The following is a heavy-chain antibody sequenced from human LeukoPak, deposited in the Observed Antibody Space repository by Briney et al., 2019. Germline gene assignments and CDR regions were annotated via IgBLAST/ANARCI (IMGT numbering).Heavy chain of an antibody. CDR1: GFTFSSYW. Sequence: GGSLRLSCAASGFTFSSYWMSWVRQAPGKGLEWVANIKQDGSEKYYVDSVKGRFTISRDSAKNTLALQMNSLRADDTAVYYCARHPSGSSSYYFDYWGQGTLVTVSS. D-gene: IGHD1-26*01. CDR2: IKQDGSEK. V-gene: IGHV3-7*02. CDR3: ARHPSGSSSYYFDY. J-gene: IGHJ4*02.